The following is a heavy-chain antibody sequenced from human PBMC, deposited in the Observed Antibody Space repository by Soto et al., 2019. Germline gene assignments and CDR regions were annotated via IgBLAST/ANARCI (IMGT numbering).Heavy chain of an antibody. CDR2: ISAYNGYP. D-gene: IGHD3-3*01. CDR3: ARNRDYVVLRFLEAPYGMDL. Sequence: ASVKVSCMASGYPFTSYGISWVRQAPGQGLEWMGWISAYNGYPNYAQKLQGRATLTTDTYTSTAYMELRSLRYGDTPVCFCARNRDYVVLRFLEAPYGMDLWGQGTTVTVSS. J-gene: IGHJ6*02. CDR1: GYPFTSYG. V-gene: IGHV1-18*04.